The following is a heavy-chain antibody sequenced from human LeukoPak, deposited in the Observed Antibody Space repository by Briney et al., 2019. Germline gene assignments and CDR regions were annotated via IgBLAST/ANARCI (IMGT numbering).Heavy chain of an antibody. CDR3: ARQWRAAAGTGWFDP. CDR1: GASISPYY. D-gene: IGHD6-13*01. CDR2: VFYNGRT. J-gene: IGHJ5*02. V-gene: IGHV4-59*08. Sequence: SETLSLTCSVSGASISPYYWLWIRQPPGKGLEWIGYVFYNGRTSYNPSLKSRVTTSADTSKNQFSLKMNSVTAADTAVYYCARQWRAAAGTGWFDPWGQGTLVTVSS.